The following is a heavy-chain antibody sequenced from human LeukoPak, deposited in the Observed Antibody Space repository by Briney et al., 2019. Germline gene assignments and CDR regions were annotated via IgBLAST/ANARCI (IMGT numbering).Heavy chain of an antibody. V-gene: IGHV1-8*01. D-gene: IGHD6-13*01. CDR2: MNPNSGNT. CDR1: GYTFTSYD. Sequence: ASVKVSCKASGYTFTSYDINWVRQATGQGLEWMGWMNPNSGNTGYAQKFQGGVTMTRNTSISTAYMELSSLRSEDTAVYYCARGKQQLAYNWFDPWGQGTLVTVSS. CDR3: ARGKQQLAYNWFDP. J-gene: IGHJ5*02.